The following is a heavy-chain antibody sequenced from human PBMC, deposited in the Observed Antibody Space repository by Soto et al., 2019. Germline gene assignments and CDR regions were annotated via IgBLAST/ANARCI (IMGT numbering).Heavy chain of an antibody. CDR1: GFTFSSYA. Sequence: AGGSLRLSCAASGFTFSSYAMTWVRQAPGKGLEWVSTLGGDGVSTYYADSVKGRFTISRDTSKNTLYLQMNSLRAEDTAVYYCASLPQASSSWSIDYWGQGTLVTVSS. D-gene: IGHD6-13*01. J-gene: IGHJ4*02. CDR2: LGGDGVST. CDR3: ASLPQASSSWSIDY. V-gene: IGHV3-23*01.